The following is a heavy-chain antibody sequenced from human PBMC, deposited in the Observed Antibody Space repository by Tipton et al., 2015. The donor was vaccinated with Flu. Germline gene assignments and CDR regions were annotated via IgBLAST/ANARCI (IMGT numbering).Heavy chain of an antibody. Sequence: TLSLTCTVSGGSISSGSYYWSWIRQPAGKGLEWIGRIYTSGSTNYNPSLKSRVTISVDTSKNQFSLKLSSVTAADTAVYYCARPGYSSGPQIYWYFDLWGRGTLVTVSS. V-gene: IGHV4-61*02. CDR2: IYTSGST. J-gene: IGHJ2*01. D-gene: IGHD6-19*01. CDR3: ARPGYSSGPQIYWYFDL. CDR1: GGSISSGSYY.